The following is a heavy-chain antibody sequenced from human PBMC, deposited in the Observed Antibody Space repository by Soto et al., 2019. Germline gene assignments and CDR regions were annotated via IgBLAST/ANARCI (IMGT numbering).Heavy chain of an antibody. CDR3: APGRYYYDSSGYYTPGTWIDY. V-gene: IGHV4-39*01. Sequence: QLQLQESGPGLVKPSETLSLTCTVSGGSISSSSYYWGWIRQPPGKGLEWIGSIYYSGSTYYNPSLKSRVTISVDTSKNQFSLKLSSVTAADTAVYYCAPGRYYYDSSGYYTPGTWIDYWGQGTLVTVSS. CDR2: IYYSGST. D-gene: IGHD3-22*01. J-gene: IGHJ4*02. CDR1: GGSISSSSYY.